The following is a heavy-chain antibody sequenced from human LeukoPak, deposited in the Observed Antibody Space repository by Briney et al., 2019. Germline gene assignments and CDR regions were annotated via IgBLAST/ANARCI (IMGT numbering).Heavy chain of an antibody. CDR1: GFTFSSYG. V-gene: IGHV3-30*02. CDR2: IRYDGSNK. J-gene: IGHJ4*02. D-gene: IGHD4/OR15-4a*01. Sequence: GGSLRLSCAASGFTFSSYGMHWVRQAPGKGLEWVAFIRYDGSNKYYADSVKGRFTIPRDNSKNTLYLQMNSLRAGDTAVYYCARDLRSLTYHHSGDWGQGTLVTVSS. CDR3: ARDLRSLTYHHSGD.